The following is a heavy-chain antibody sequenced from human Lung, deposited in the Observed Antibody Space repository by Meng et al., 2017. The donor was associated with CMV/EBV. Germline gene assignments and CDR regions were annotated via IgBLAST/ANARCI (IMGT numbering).Heavy chain of an antibody. CDR1: RFNIRNYA. CDR2: IWSDGGDK. Sequence: SXTASRFNIRNYAMHWVRQAPGKGLEWVAVIWSDGGDKYYADSVEGRFTISRDNSKNTLYLQMNSLRAEDTAVYYCAKDSYVVSTKTVDYYYGMAVWXQGTTVTVSS. CDR3: AKDSYVVSTKTVDYYYGMAV. V-gene: IGHV3-33*06. J-gene: IGHJ6*02. D-gene: IGHD3-10*02.